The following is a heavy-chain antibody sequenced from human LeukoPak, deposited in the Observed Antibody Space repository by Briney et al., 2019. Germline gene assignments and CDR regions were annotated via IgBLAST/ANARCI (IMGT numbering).Heavy chain of an antibody. Sequence: PGGSLRLSCAASGFTVSSNYMSWVRQAPGKGLEWVSVIYSGGSGGSTYYAESVKGRFTISRDNSKNTLYLQMNSLRAEETAVYYCARAYKWNYLLQHWGQGTLVTVSS. CDR1: GFTVSSNY. CDR3: ARAYKWNYLLQH. CDR2: IYSGGSGGST. V-gene: IGHV3-53*01. J-gene: IGHJ1*01. D-gene: IGHD1-7*01.